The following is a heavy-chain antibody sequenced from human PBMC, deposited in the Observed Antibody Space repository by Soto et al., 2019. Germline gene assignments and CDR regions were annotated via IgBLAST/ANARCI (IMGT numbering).Heavy chain of an antibody. Sequence: SETLSLTCTVSGGSISSYYWSWIRQPPGKGLEWIGYIYYSGSTNYNPSLKSRVTISVDTSKNQFSLKLSSVTAADTAVYYCARGAYDFWSAPYMDVWGKGTTVTVSS. CDR3: ARGAYDFWSAPYMDV. CDR1: GGSISSYY. J-gene: IGHJ6*03. D-gene: IGHD3-3*01. V-gene: IGHV4-59*01. CDR2: IYYSGST.